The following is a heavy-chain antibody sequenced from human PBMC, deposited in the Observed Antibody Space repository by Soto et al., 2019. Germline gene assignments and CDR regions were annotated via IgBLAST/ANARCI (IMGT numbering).Heavy chain of an antibody. CDR1: GYTFTSYA. J-gene: IGHJ5*02. Sequence: APVKVSCKASGYTFTSYAMHWVRQAPGQRLEWMGWINAGNGNTKYSQKFQGRVTITRDTSASTAYMELSSLRSEDTAVYYCARDSEGYTLLDPWGQGTLVTVSS. D-gene: IGHD3-16*02. CDR2: INAGNGNT. V-gene: IGHV1-3*01. CDR3: ARDSEGYTLLDP.